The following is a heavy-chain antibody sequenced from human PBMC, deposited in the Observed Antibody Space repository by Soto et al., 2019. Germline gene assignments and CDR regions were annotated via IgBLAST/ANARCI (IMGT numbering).Heavy chain of an antibody. J-gene: IGHJ5*02. CDR2: INAGNGYT. V-gene: IGHV1-3*01. CDR1: GYTFTSYS. CDR3: ARVQVPAVGMVVWLDP. Sequence: GASVKVSCKASGYTFTSYSIHWVRQAPGQRLEWMGWINAGNGYTNYSQKFRGRVIITRDTSASTAYMELSSLRSEDTAVYYCARVQVPAVGMVVWLDPRGQGTLVTVSS. D-gene: IGHD6-13*01.